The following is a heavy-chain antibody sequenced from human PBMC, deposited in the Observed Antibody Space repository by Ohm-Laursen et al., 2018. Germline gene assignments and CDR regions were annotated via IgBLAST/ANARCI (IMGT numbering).Heavy chain of an antibody. Sequence: GASVKVSCKASGYTFTNYYMHWVRQAPGQGLEWMGIINTGGGSTSHAQKFQGRLTMTRDTSTSTVYMELSSLRSEDTAVYYCARDQRYSSDRYAFDIWGQGTMVTVSS. D-gene: IGHD6-19*01. CDR1: GYTFTNYY. CDR2: INTGGGST. V-gene: IGHV1-46*01. CDR3: ARDQRYSSDRYAFDI. J-gene: IGHJ3*02.